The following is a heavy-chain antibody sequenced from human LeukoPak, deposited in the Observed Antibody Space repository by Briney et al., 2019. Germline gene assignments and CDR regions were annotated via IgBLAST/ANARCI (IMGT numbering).Heavy chain of an antibody. CDR1: GYTFIGYY. J-gene: IGHJ5*02. CDR3: ARDSVLLWFGELYLRDRRFDP. CDR2: INPNSGGT. D-gene: IGHD3-10*01. V-gene: IGHV1-2*02. Sequence: ASVKVSCKASGYTFIGYYLHWVRQAPGQGLERMGWINPNSGGTNYAQKFQGRVTMTRDTSISTAYMELSRLRSDDTAVYYCARDSVLLWFGELYLRDRRFDPWGQGTLVTVSS.